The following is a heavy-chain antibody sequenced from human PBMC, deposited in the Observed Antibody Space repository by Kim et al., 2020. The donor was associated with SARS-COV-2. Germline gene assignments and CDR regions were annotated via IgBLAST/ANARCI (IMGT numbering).Heavy chain of an antibody. J-gene: IGHJ6*02. CDR2: ISWNSGSI. D-gene: IGHD6-13*01. V-gene: IGHV3-9*01. Sequence: GGSLRLSCAASGFTFDDYAMPWVRQAPGNGLEWVSGISWNSGSIGTADSVKGRFTISRDNAKNSLYLQMKSLRAEATALYYWTKDIGQRLVHFSDYYYGMDVWGQGTTVTVSS. CDR3: TKDIGQRLVHFSDYYYGMDV. CDR1: GFTFDDYA.